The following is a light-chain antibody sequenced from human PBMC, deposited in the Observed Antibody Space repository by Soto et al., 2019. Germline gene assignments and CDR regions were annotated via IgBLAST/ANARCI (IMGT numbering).Light chain of an antibody. CDR3: QQRSAWPFT. J-gene: IGKJ4*01. CDR2: AAS. V-gene: IGKV1-9*01. CDR1: QGITTY. Sequence: IQLTQSPSSLPASVGDRVTITCRASQGITTYLAWYQQKPGKAPKLLIYAASALQSGVPSRFSGSGSGTDFTLTISSLQPEDFALYYCQQRSAWPFTFGGGNSVLIK.